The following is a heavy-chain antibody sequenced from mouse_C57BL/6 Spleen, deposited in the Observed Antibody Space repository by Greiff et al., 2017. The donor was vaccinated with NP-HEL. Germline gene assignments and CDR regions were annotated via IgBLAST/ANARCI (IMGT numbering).Heavy chain of an antibody. V-gene: IGHV5-16*01. CDR1: GFTFSDYY. CDR2: INYDGSST. CDR3: ARGYDYAMDY. J-gene: IGHJ4*01. D-gene: IGHD2-12*01. Sequence: EVKLMESEGGLVQPGSSMKLSCTASGFTFSDYYMAWVRQVPEKGLEWVANINYDGSSTYYLDSLKSRFIISRDNAKNILYLQMSSLKSEDTATYYCARGYDYAMDYWGQGTSVTVSS.